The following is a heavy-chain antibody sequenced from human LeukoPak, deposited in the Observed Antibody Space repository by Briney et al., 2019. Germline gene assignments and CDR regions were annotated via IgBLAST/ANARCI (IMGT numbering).Heavy chain of an antibody. D-gene: IGHD2-2*01. V-gene: IGHV3-74*01. CDR3: AREQEDCTGTTCYRAFDV. CDR1: GFTFGNYW. CDR2: VHSDGSIT. Sequence: GGSLRLSCAASGFTFGNYWINWVRQAPGKGLMRVSRVHSDGSITNYADSVKGRFSISRDSAKNTLYLQMSSLRSEDTAVYYCAREQEDCTGTTCYRAFDVWGQGTMVTVS. J-gene: IGHJ3*01.